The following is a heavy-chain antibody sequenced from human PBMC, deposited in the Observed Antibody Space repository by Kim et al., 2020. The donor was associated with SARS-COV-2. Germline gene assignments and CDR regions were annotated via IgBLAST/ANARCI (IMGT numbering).Heavy chain of an antibody. Sequence: SNKYYAASVRGRFTISRDNAKNTVYLQRNSLRAEDTAVYYCARGSGPGDYWGQGTLVTVSS. V-gene: IGHV3-33*01. CDR3: ARGSGPGDY. D-gene: IGHD6-19*01. CDR2: SNK. J-gene: IGHJ4*02.